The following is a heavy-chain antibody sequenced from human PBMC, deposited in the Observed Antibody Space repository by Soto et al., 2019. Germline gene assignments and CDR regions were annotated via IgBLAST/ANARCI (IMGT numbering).Heavy chain of an antibody. D-gene: IGHD4-17*01. Sequence: SEILSLTCTVSGGSISSYYWSWIRQPPGKGLEWIGYIYYSGSTNYNPSLKSRVTISVDTSKNQFSLKLSSVTAADTAVYYCASHTYGDMVFDYWGQGTLVPVSS. V-gene: IGHV4-59*08. J-gene: IGHJ4*02. CDR3: ASHTYGDMVFDY. CDR2: IYYSGST. CDR1: GGSISSYY.